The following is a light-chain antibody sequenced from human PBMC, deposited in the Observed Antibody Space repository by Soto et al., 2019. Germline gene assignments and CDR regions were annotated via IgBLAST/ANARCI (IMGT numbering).Light chain of an antibody. V-gene: IGLV1-40*01. CDR2: GNS. CDR1: SSNIGAGYD. CDR3: QSYDSSLSGAWV. Sequence: QSVLTQPPSVSGAPGQRVTISGTGSSSNIGAGYDVHWYQQLPGTAPKLLIYGNSNRPSGVPDRFSGSKSGTSASLAITGLQAEDDADYYCQSYDSSLSGAWVFGGGTKLTVL. J-gene: IGLJ3*02.